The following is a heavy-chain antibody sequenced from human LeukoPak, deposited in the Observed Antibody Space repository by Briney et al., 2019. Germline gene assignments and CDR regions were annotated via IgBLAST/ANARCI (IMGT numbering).Heavy chain of an antibody. J-gene: IGHJ3*02. D-gene: IGHD5-18*01. CDR2: ISGSGGST. Sequence: GGSLRLSCAASGFTFSSYAMSWVRQAPGKGLEWVSAISGSGGSTYYADSVKGRFTISRDNSKNTLYLQMNSLRAEDTAVYYCVKARGYSYGHDAFDIWGQGTMVTVSS. CDR3: VKARGYSYGHDAFDI. V-gene: IGHV3-23*01. CDR1: GFTFSSYA.